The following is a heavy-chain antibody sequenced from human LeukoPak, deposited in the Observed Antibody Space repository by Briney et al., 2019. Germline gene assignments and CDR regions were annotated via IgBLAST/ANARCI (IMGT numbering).Heavy chain of an antibody. CDR1: GFTFSNYL. Sequence: GGSLRLSCVASGFTFSNYLMHWVRQAPGKGLVWVSRINTDGSSTRYADSVKGRLTVSRDNAENTLYLQMDSLTAEDTAVYYCARGGYNSWDAFDVWGPGTKVTVSS. V-gene: IGHV3-74*01. D-gene: IGHD1-20*01. J-gene: IGHJ3*01. CDR3: ARGGYNSWDAFDV. CDR2: INTDGSST.